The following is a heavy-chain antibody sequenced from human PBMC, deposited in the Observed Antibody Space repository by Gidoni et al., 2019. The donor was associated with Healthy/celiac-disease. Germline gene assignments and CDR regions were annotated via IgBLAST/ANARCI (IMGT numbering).Heavy chain of an antibody. D-gene: IGHD3-16*01. CDR3: AQLARGVLDY. CDR2: INHSGST. V-gene: IGHV4-34*01. J-gene: IGHJ4*02. CDR1: GGSFSGYY. Sequence: QVHLQQWGAVLLTPSEPLSLTCAVYGGSFSGYYWSWIRQPPGKGREWIGEINHSGSTTYNPSLKSRVTISVDTSKNQFSLKLSSGTAADTAVYYGAQLARGVLDYWGQGTLVTVSS.